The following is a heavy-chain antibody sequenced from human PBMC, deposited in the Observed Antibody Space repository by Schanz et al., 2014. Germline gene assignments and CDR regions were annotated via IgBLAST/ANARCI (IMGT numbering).Heavy chain of an antibody. V-gene: IGHV3-21*01. D-gene: IGHD6-13*01. Sequence: EVQLVESGGGLVQPGRSLRLSCSASGFTFSIYSMNWVRQAPGKGLEWVSSLSGGSSYIFYADSVKGRFTISRDNARYSLYLEMNSLRAEDTAVYYCARGRARQLVHWFDPWGQGTLVTVSS. CDR3: ARGRARQLVHWFDP. CDR2: LSGGSSYI. J-gene: IGHJ5*02. CDR1: GFTFSIYS.